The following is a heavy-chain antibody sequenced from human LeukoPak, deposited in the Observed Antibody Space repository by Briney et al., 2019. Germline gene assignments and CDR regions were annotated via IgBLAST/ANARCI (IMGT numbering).Heavy chain of an antibody. D-gene: IGHD2-2*01. CDR1: GFTFSSYS. CDR3: ARVVLDIVVVPAAIYFQH. V-gene: IGHV3-21*01. J-gene: IGHJ1*01. CDR2: ISSSSSYI. Sequence: GGSLRLSCAASGFTFSSYSMNWVRQAPGKGLEWVSSISSSSSYIYYADSVKGRFTISRDNAKNSLYLQMNSLRAEDTAVYYCARVVLDIVVVPAAIYFQHWGQGTLVTVSS.